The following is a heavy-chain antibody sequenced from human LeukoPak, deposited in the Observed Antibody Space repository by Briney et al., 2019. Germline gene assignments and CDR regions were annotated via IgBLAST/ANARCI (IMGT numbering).Heavy chain of an antibody. CDR3: AKDAFRGYSYGYRVSMVWFDQ. D-gene: IGHD5-18*01. Sequence: GGSLRLSCAASGFTFSSHDMHWVRQAPGKGLEWVAIISYDGGKKDYADSVKGRFTISRDNSKNTLSLQMSSLRAEDTAVYFCAKDAFRGYSYGYRVSMVWFDQWGQGILVTVSS. V-gene: IGHV3-30*18. CDR1: GFTFSSHD. J-gene: IGHJ5*02. CDR2: ISYDGGKK.